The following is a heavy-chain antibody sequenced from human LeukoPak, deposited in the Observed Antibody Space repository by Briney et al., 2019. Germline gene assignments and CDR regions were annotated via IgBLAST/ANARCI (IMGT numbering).Heavy chain of an antibody. J-gene: IGHJ4*02. Sequence: PGGSLRLSCAASGFTFDDYAMHWVRQAPGKGLEWVAVIWYDGSKKYYADSVKGRFTISRDNSKNTLYLQMNSLRAEDTAVYYCARAQMATIGGYDYWGQGTLVTVSS. CDR3: ARAQMATIGGYDY. D-gene: IGHD5-24*01. CDR1: GFTFDDYA. CDR2: IWYDGSKK. V-gene: IGHV3-33*08.